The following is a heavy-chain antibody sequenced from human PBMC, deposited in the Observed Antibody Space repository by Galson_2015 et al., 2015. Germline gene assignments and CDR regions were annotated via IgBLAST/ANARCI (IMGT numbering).Heavy chain of an antibody. D-gene: IGHD2-15*01. V-gene: IGHV1-69*01. CDR2: IIPIFGTA. CDR3: ARSRGGGGYCSGGSCYSDLVNMDV. CDR1: GGTFSSYA. J-gene: IGHJ6*03. Sequence: QSGAEVTKPGESLKISCKASGGTFSSYAISWVRQAPGQGLEWMGGIIPIFGTANYAQKFQGRVTITADESTSTAYMELSSLRSEDTAVYYCARSRGGGGYCSGGSCYSDLVNMDVWGKGTTVTVSS.